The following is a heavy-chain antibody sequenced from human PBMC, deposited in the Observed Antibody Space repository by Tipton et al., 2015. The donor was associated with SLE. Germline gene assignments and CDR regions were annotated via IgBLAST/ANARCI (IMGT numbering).Heavy chain of an antibody. CDR3: ARLPDYFDH. CDR1: GGFISSSSYY. J-gene: IGHJ4*02. Sequence: TLSLTCTVSGGFISSSSYYWSWVRQPPGKGLEWIGYVSYSGSTNYNPSLQSRVTISVDTSKNQFSLKLRSVTAADTAVYYCARLPDYFDHWGQGALVTVSS. V-gene: IGHV4-61*01. CDR2: VSYSGST.